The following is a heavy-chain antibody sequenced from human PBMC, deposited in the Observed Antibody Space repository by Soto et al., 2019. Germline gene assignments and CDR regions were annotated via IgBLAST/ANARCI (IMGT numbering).Heavy chain of an antibody. CDR1: GGAISGYY. J-gene: IGHJ5*02. V-gene: IGHV4-59*08. D-gene: IGHD6-19*01. CDR3: SRHGSDSGWSFFDP. CDR2: ISYSGST. Sequence: PSETLSLTCSLSGGAISGYYWSWIRQPPGKGLEWIGYISYSGSTDYHPSLKSRVTMSIDTSKNQFSLKMTSVTAADTAVYFCSRHGSDSGWSFFDPWGQGALVTVSS.